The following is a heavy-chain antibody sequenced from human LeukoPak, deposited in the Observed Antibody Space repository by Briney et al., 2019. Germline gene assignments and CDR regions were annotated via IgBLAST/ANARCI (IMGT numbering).Heavy chain of an antibody. J-gene: IGHJ5*02. D-gene: IGHD2-15*01. CDR3: ARLGVRYCSGGSCYSGFGWFDP. Sequence: PSETLFLTCTVSGGSISSSSYYWGWIRQPPGKGLEWIGSIYYSGSTYYNPSLKSRVTISVDTSKNQFSLKLSSVTAADTAVYYCARLGVRYCSGGSCYSGFGWFDPWGQGTLVTVSS. CDR2: IYYSGST. CDR1: GGSISSSSYY. V-gene: IGHV4-39*01.